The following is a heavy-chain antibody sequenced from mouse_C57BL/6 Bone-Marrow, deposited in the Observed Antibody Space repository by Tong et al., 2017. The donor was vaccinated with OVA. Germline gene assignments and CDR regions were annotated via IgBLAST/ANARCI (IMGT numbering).Heavy chain of an antibody. CDR1: GYTFTDYN. V-gene: IGHV1-18*01. Sequence: EVQLQESGPELVKPGASVKIPCKASGYTFTDYNMDWVKQSHGKSLEWIGDINPNNGGTIYNQKFKGKATLTVDKSSSTAYMELRSLTSEDTAVYYCAIGTRSTMVTTTPWFAYWGQGTLVTVSA. CDR3: AIGTRSTMVTTTPWFAY. D-gene: IGHD2-1*01. J-gene: IGHJ3*01. CDR2: INPNNGGT.